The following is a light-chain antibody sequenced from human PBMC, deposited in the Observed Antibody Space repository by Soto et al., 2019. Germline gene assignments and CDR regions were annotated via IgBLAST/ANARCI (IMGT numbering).Light chain of an antibody. Sequence: SEMKRSPSNLSTSFKERVTITCRASQSISSWLAWYQQKPGKAPKLLIYAASSLQSGVPSRFSGSGSGTDFTLTISSLQPEDFATYYCQQSYSTPGPFGQGTKVDIK. CDR1: QSISSW. CDR2: AAS. V-gene: IGKV1-39*01. CDR3: QQSYSTPGP. J-gene: IGKJ1*01.